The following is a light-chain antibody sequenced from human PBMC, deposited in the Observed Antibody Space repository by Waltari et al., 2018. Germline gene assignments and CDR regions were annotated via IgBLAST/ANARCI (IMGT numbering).Light chain of an antibody. CDR3: QQYRNSPPT. J-gene: IGKJ1*01. CDR2: GAS. Sequence: EIVLTQSPGTLSLSPGERATLSCRASQSVSSSYFAWYQQKPGQAPRLLIYGASSRATGIPDRFSGSGSGTDFTLTISRLEPEDFAVYYCQQYRNSPPTFGQGTKVEIK. CDR1: QSVSSSY. V-gene: IGKV3-20*01.